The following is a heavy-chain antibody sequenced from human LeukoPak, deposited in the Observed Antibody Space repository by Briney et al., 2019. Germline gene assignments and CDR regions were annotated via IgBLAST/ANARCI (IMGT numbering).Heavy chain of an antibody. CDR1: GGSISSYY. CDR2: IYYSGST. V-gene: IGHV4-59*01. D-gene: IGHD3-22*01. CDR3: ARDLLYDSSGCAFHI. J-gene: IGHJ3*02. Sequence: SETLSLTCTVSGGSISSYYWSWIRQPPGKGLERIGYIYYSGSTNYNPSLKSRVTISVDTSKNQFSLKLSSVTAADTAVYYCARDLLYDSSGCAFHIWGQGTMVTVSS.